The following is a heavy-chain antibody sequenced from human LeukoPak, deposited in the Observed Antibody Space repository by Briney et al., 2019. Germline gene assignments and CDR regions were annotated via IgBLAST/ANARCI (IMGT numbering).Heavy chain of an antibody. CDR1: GFTFSSYA. D-gene: IGHD3-10*01. J-gene: IGHJ5*02. Sequence: GASLRLSCAASGFTFSSYAMSWVRQAPGKGLEWVSAISGSGGSTYYADSVKGRFTISRDNSKNTLYLQMNSLRAEDTAVYYCAKTPYYYGSGNNWFGPWGQGTLVTVSS. V-gene: IGHV3-23*01. CDR3: AKTPYYYGSGNNWFGP. CDR2: ISGSGGST.